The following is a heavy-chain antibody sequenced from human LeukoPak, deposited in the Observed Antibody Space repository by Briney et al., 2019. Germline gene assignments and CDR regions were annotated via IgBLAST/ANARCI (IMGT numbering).Heavy chain of an antibody. J-gene: IGHJ4*02. CDR1: GGSISSGGYY. D-gene: IGHD6-19*01. CDR3: ARGRGIAVAGDYFDY. V-gene: IGHV4-31*11. CDR2: IYYSGST. Sequence: SETLSLTCAVSGGSISSGGYYWRWIRQHPGKGLEWIGYIYYSGSTYYNPSLKSRVTISVDTSKNQFSLKLSSVTAADTAVYYCARGRGIAVAGDYFDYWGQGTLVTVSS.